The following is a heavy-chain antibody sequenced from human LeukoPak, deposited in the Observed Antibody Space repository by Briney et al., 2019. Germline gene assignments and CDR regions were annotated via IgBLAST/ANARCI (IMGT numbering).Heavy chain of an antibody. CDR3: AKGDDSSGRNWFDS. D-gene: IGHD3-22*01. CDR1: GFTFSSYA. V-gene: IGHV3-23*01. J-gene: IGHJ5*01. CDR2: ASGSGTTT. Sequence: GGSLRLSCAASGFTFSSYAMSWVRQAPGKGLEWVSAASGSGTTTHNADSVEGRFSSSRDNSKNTLFLHMNSLRVDDTAVYYCAKGDDSSGRNWFDSWGQGTLVTVSS.